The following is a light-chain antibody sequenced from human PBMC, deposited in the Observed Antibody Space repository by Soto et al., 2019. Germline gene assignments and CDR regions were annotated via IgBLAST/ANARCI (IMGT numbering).Light chain of an antibody. J-gene: IGKJ5*01. V-gene: IGKV3-20*01. Sequence: EIVLTQSPGTLSLSPGERATLSCRASQSVSSSYLAWYQQKPGQAPRLLIYGASSRATGIPDRFSGSGSGTDFTLTISRLEPEFFGVYYCQQYGSTSITGGQGTRLEIK. CDR1: QSVSSSY. CDR2: GAS. CDR3: QQYGSTSIT.